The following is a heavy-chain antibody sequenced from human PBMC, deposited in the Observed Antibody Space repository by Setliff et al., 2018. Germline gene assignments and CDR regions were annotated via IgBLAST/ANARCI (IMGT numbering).Heavy chain of an antibody. D-gene: IGHD2-15*01. Sequence: GSLRLSCAASGFTFSSYWMHWVRQAPGRGLVWVSRINSDGSTTNYADSVKGRFTISRDNSKNTVYLEMNGLRAEDTAVYYCAKRGPYCSGGTCHYYFDYWGQGTLVTVSS. CDR2: INSDGSTT. V-gene: IGHV3-74*01. J-gene: IGHJ4*02. CDR3: AKRGPYCSGGTCHYYFDY. CDR1: GFTFSSYW.